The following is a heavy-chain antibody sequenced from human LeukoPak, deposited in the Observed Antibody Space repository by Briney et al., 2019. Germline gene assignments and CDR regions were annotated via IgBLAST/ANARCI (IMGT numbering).Heavy chain of an antibody. D-gene: IGHD1-1*01. CDR3: AQSLGSGNWIGNWFDP. V-gene: IGHV4-39*01. CDR1: GGSITIADYW. Sequence: PSETLSLTCTVSGGSITIADYWWAWIRQPPGKGLEWTGTIYYTGRTYYNPSLESRLTISVDTSKNQFSLKLTSVTAADTAIYYCAQSLGSGNWIGNWFDPWGQGTLVTVSS. CDR2: IYYTGRT. J-gene: IGHJ5*02.